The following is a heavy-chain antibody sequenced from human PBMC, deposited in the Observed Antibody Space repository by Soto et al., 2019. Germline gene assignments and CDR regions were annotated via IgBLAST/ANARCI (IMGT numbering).Heavy chain of an antibody. D-gene: IGHD4-4*01. CDR2: IGGSGGNR. J-gene: IGHJ4*02. Sequence: DVQLLESGGGLVQQGGSLRLSCAASGFTFNAYAMTWVRQAPGKGLEWVSAIGGSGGNRYYAGAVRGRFTISRDNSKNTVDLKMNRLRVEDTAVYYCARVASDYINSVDHWGQGILVSVSS. CDR1: GFTFNAYA. CDR3: ARVASDYINSVDH. V-gene: IGHV3-23*01.